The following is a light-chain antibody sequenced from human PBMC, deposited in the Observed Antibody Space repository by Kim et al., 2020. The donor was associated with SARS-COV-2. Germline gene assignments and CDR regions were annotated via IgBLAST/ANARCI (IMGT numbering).Light chain of an antibody. CDR2: GAS. J-gene: IGKJ2*01. CDR3: QQYNGSPDT. CDR1: QSIRRSY. Sequence: EIVLTQSPGTLSLSPGERAPLSCRASQSIRRSYLAWYQQKPGQTPRLLIYGASNRATDIPDRFSGSGSGTDFILTINRLEPGDFAVYYCQQYNGSPDTFGQETKLDI. V-gene: IGKV3-20*01.